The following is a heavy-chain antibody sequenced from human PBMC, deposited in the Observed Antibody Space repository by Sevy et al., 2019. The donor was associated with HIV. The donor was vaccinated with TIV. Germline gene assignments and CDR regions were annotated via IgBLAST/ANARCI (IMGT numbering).Heavy chain of an antibody. CDR2: IKQDGSEK. Sequence: GGSLRLSCAASGFTFSSYWMSWVRQAPGKGLEWVANIKQDGSEKYYVDSVKGRFTFSRDNAKNSLYLQMNSLGAEDTAVYYCARDDPGWNGGWAYYFDYWGQGTLVTVSS. V-gene: IGHV3-7*01. J-gene: IGHJ4*02. CDR1: GFTFSSYW. D-gene: IGHD1-1*01. CDR3: ARDDPGWNGGWAYYFDY.